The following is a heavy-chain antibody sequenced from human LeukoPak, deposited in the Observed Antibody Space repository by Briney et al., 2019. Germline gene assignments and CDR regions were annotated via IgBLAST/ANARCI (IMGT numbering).Heavy chain of an antibody. CDR3: ARDGGLGDIVVVPAAMEGYYGMDV. CDR2: IILIFGTA. CDR1: GGTFSSYA. Sequence: SVKVSCKASGGTFSSYAISWVRQAPGQGLEWMGGIILIFGTANYAQKFQGRVTITADESTSTAYMELSSLRSEDTAVYYCARDGGLGDIVVVPAAMEGYYGMDVWGKGTTVTVSS. D-gene: IGHD2-2*01. J-gene: IGHJ6*04. V-gene: IGHV1-69*13.